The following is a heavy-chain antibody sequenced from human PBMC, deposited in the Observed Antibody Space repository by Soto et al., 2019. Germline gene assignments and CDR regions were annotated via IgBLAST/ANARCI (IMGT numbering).Heavy chain of an antibody. J-gene: IGHJ6*02. V-gene: IGHV4-4*02. CDR2: IYHSGST. Sequence: QVQLQESGPGLVKPSGTLSLTCAVSGGSISSSNWWSWVRQPPGKGLEWIGEIYHSGSTNYTPSLKRRVTISVDKSKNQFSLKLSSVTAADTAVYYCARVSGSYYYGMDVWGQGTTVTVSS. CDR3: ARVSGSYYYGMDV. D-gene: IGHD1-26*01. CDR1: GGSISSSNW.